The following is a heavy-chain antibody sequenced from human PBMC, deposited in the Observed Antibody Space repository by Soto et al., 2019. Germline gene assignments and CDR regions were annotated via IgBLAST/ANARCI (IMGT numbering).Heavy chain of an antibody. CDR3: ASMSYYYDSSGYAFDY. V-gene: IGHV4-59*01. J-gene: IGHJ4*02. CDR1: GGSISSYY. CDR2: TYYSGST. D-gene: IGHD3-22*01. Sequence: PSETLSLTCTVSGGSISSYYWSWIRQPPGKGLEWIGYTYYSGSTNYNPSLKSRVTISVDTSKNQFSLKLSSVTAADTAVYYCASMSYYYDSSGYAFDYWGQGTLVTVSS.